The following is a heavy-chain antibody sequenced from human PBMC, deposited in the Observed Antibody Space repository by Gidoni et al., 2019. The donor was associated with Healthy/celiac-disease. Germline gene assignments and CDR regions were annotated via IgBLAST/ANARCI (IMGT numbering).Heavy chain of an antibody. CDR1: GGSFRSYD. D-gene: IGHD3-22*01. J-gene: IGHJ4*02. Sequence: EEQQLESGGGWVLPGGSLRLSCAASGGSFRSYDMSWFRPAAGKGREGVAAISGSGGSTYYAASVKGRFTISRDNSKNTLYLQMNSRRAEDTAVYYCAKGSITMIVAPYYFDYWGQGTLVTVSS. CDR3: AKGSITMIVAPYYFDY. CDR2: ISGSGGST. V-gene: IGHV3-23*01.